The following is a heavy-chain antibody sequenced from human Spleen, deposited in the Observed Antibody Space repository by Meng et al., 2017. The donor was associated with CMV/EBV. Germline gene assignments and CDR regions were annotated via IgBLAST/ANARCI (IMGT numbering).Heavy chain of an antibody. V-gene: IGHV1-2*02. CDR2: ITPESGGT. J-gene: IGHJ4*02. CDR1: GYTFTGYY. CDR3: ARGYCSGASCYIDD. D-gene: IGHD2-2*02. Sequence: ASVKVSCKASGYTFTGYYMHWVRQAPGQGLEWMGWITPESGGTNYAQKFQGRVTMTKNTSISTAYMELLSLRSDDTAVYYCARGYCSGASCYIDDWGQGTLVTVSS.